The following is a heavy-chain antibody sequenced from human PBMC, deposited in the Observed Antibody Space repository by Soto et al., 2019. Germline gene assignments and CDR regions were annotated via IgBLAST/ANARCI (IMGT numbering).Heavy chain of an antibody. CDR3: TRGPRPISTGTGAY. V-gene: IGHV3-74*01. CDR1: GFIFKMYW. Sequence: GWSLRLSCAASGFIFKMYWMHWVRQTPGKGLVWISRIYNDGSYTDYADSVKGRFTISRDNVNDTLYLQMNNLRAEDSGLYYCTRGPRPISTGTGAYWGQGTQVTVSS. D-gene: IGHD3-10*01. J-gene: IGHJ4*02. CDR2: IYNDGSYT.